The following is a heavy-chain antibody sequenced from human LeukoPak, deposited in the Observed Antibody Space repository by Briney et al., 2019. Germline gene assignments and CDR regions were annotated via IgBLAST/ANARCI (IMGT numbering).Heavy chain of an antibody. V-gene: IGHV3-23*01. Sequence: GGSLRLSCAASGFTFSLYDMHWVRQAPGKGLEWVSAVSGSGGSTYYADSVKGRFTISRDNSKNTLYLQMNSLRAEDTAVYYCAKANGTSGWSPLDYWGQGTLVTVSS. J-gene: IGHJ4*02. CDR1: GFTFSLYD. CDR2: VSGSGGST. CDR3: AKANGTSGWSPLDY. D-gene: IGHD6-19*01.